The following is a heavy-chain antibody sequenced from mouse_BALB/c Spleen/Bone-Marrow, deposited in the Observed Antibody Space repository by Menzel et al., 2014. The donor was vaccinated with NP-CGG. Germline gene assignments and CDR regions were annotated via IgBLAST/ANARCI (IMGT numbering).Heavy chain of an antibody. Sequence: VQLKESGGGLVQPGGSLKLSCAASGFDFSRYWMSWVRQAPGKGLEWIGEINPDSSTINYTPSLKDKFIISRDNAKNTLFLQKSKVRSEDTALYCCARIHYYNYVAYWGQGTLVTVSA. CDR2: INPDSSTI. J-gene: IGHJ3*01. V-gene: IGHV4-1*02. CDR1: GFDFSRYW. CDR3: ARIHYYNYVAY. D-gene: IGHD1-2*01.